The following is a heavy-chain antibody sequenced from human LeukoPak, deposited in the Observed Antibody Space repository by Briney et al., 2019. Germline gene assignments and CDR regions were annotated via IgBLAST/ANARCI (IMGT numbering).Heavy chain of an antibody. V-gene: IGHV3-7*01. CDR2: IKEDGSEK. CDR1: GLTFSSYW. D-gene: IGHD1-7*01. Sequence: PGGSLRLSFAASGLTFSSYWIGWSRQAPGRGLEWVANIKEDGSEKNYVDSVKGRFSISRDNAENSLYLQMNSLRVEDTAMYYCARVGAGGGNYLRSYYDRWGQGTLITVSS. J-gene: IGHJ4*02. CDR3: ARVGAGGGNYLRSYYDR.